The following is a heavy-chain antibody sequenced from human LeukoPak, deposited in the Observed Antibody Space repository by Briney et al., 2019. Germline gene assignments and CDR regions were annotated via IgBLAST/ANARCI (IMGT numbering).Heavy chain of an antibody. D-gene: IGHD5-18*01. CDR3: AKDPGYSYGVNFDY. J-gene: IGHJ4*02. CDR1: GFIFSSYS. Sequence: QSGGSLRLSCAASGFIFSSYSMSWVRQAPGKGLEWVSVITGSGGSTYYADSVKGRFTISRDNSKNTLYLQMNSLRAEDTAVYYCAKDPGYSYGVNFDYWGQGTLVTVSS. V-gene: IGHV3-23*01. CDR2: ITGSGGST.